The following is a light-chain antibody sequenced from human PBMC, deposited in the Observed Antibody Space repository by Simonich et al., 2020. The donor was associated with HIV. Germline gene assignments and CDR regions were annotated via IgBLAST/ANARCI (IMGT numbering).Light chain of an antibody. Sequence: QSALTQPASVSGSPGQSITISCTGTSSDIGGYNYVSWYQHHPGKAPKLMIYDVSMRPSEISHRFSGSKSGNTASLTISGLQAEDEADYYCSSYTSSSTWVFGGGTKLTVL. CDR1: SSDIGGYNY. CDR3: SSYTSSSTWV. J-gene: IGLJ3*02. V-gene: IGLV2-14*03. CDR2: DVS.